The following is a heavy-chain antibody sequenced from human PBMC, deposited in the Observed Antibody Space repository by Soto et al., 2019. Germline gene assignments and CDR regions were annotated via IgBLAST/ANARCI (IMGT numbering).Heavy chain of an antibody. CDR1: GFTFSDYY. CDR3: ASGRGAAGDYFDF. V-gene: IGHV3-11*05. J-gene: IGHJ4*02. Sequence: QVQLVESGGGLVKPGGSLRLSCAVSGFTFSDYYMTWIRQAPGKGLEWVSYISSSTSHTNYADAVKGRFTISRDNAKNSLFLQMNSLRAEDTAVDYCASGRGAAGDYFDFWGQGTLVTVSS. D-gene: IGHD6-13*01. CDR2: ISSSTSHT.